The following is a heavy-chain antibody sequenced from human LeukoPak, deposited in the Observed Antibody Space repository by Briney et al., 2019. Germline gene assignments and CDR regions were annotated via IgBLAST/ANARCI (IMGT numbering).Heavy chain of an antibody. CDR1: GFTFSNYA. Sequence: GGSLRLSCTASGFTFSNYAMHWVRQAPGKGLEWVAFIRYDGSNKSYADSVKGRFTTSRDSSKNTLYLQMNSLRAEDTAVYYCAKDYSGSFLPFDPWGQGTLVTVSS. V-gene: IGHV3-30*02. D-gene: IGHD1-26*01. J-gene: IGHJ5*02. CDR2: IRYDGSNK. CDR3: AKDYSGSFLPFDP.